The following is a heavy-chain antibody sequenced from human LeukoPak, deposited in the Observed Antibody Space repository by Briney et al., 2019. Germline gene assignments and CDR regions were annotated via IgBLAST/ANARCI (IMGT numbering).Heavy chain of an antibody. Sequence: ASVMVSCKASGYSFTGYYIHWVRQAPGQGLEWMGWINSNSGATNFAQKFQDWVTMTRDTSISTAYMELSRLRSDDSAVYYCARSNFNYYYGLDVWGQGTTVTVSS. D-gene: IGHD4/OR15-4a*01. J-gene: IGHJ6*02. V-gene: IGHV1-2*04. CDR3: ARSNFNYYYGLDV. CDR1: GYSFTGYY. CDR2: INSNSGAT.